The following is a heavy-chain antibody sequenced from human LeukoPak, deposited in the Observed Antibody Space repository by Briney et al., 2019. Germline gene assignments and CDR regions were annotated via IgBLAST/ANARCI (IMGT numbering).Heavy chain of an antibody. Sequence: GGSLRLSCAASGFTFSNAWMSWVRQAPGKGLEWVCRIKSKTDGGTTDYAAPVKGRITISRDDSKNTLYLQMNSLKTEDTAVYYCTTDSSGYDYWGQGTLVTVSS. CDR1: GFTFSNAW. CDR3: TTDSSGYDY. J-gene: IGHJ4*02. D-gene: IGHD3-22*01. V-gene: IGHV3-15*01. CDR2: IKSKTDGGTT.